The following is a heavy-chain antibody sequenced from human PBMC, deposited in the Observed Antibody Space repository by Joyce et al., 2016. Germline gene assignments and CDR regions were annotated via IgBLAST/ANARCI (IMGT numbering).Heavy chain of an antibody. CDR2: SNSDGST. CDR1: GYSITSGYS. V-gene: IGHV4-38-2*01. CDR3: ARGVHY. D-gene: IGHD3-10*01. Sequence: VQLQESGPGLVKPSETLSLTCAVSGYSITSGYSWGWVRQPPGKGLEWRGGSNSDGSTSYNPSLKSRLTIASDTSKNQFSLRLNSVTAADTAVYFCARGVHYWSQGTLVTVSS. J-gene: IGHJ4*02.